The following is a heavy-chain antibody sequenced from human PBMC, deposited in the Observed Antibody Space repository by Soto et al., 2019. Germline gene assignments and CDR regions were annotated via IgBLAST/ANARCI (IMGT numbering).Heavy chain of an antibody. CDR1: GFTFSTYG. CDR2: ISYDGSNK. Sequence: QVQLVESGGGVVQPGRSLRLSCAASGFTFSTYGMHWVRQAPGKGLEWVAVISYDGSNKYYADSVKGRFTISRDDSKNTLYLQMNSLRAEDTAVYYCAKESGQPLLWSYFDYWGKGTLVTVSS. V-gene: IGHV3-30*18. J-gene: IGHJ4*02. CDR3: AKESGQPLLWSYFDY. D-gene: IGHD2-21*02.